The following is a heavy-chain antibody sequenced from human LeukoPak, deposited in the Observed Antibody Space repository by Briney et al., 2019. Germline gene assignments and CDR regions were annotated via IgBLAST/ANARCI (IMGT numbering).Heavy chain of an antibody. CDR2: ISYDGSNK. Sequence: GGSLRLSCAASGFTFSSYGMHWVRQAPGKGLEWVAVISYDGSNKYYADSVKGRFTISRDNSKNTLYLQMNSLRAEDTAVYYCAKRRIAPDDFWSWGQGTLVTVSS. D-gene: IGHD3-3*01. CDR3: AKRRIAPDDFWS. V-gene: IGHV3-30*18. J-gene: IGHJ4*02. CDR1: GFTFSSYG.